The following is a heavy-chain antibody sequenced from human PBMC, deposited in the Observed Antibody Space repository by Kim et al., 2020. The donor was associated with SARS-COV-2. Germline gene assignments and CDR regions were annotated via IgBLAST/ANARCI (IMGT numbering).Heavy chain of an antibody. Sequence: SVKVSCKASGGTFSSYAISWVRQAPGQGLEWMGGIIPIFGTANYAQKFQGRVTITADESTSTAYMELSSLRSEDTAVYYCARAEPLSYGSGSYQAGLPAFDIWGQGTMVTVSS. CDR1: GGTFSSYA. CDR2: IIPIFGTA. CDR3: ARAEPLSYGSGSYQAGLPAFDI. D-gene: IGHD3-10*01. V-gene: IGHV1-69*13. J-gene: IGHJ3*02.